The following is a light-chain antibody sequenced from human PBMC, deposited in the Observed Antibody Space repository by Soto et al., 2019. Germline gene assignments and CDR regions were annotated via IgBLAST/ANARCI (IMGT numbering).Light chain of an antibody. CDR3: MQALQPPWT. CDR2: LGS. J-gene: IGKJ1*01. Sequence: DIVMTQSPLSLPVTPGEPASISCRSSQSLLHINGYNYLDWYLQKPGQSPQLLIYLGSNRASGVPDRFSGSGSGTDFTLKISRVEAEDVGVYYCMQALQPPWTFGQGTKVEIK. V-gene: IGKV2-28*01. CDR1: QSLLHINGYNY.